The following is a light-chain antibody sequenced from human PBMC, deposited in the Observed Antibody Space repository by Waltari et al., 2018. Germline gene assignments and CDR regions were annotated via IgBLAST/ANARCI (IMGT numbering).Light chain of an antibody. J-gene: IGLJ3*02. CDR1: ALPKQY. V-gene: IGLV3-25*03. CDR2: KDN. CDR3: QSADSSGTWV. Sequence: SYELTQPPSVSVSPGQTARNTCSGAALPKQYAHWYQQKPGQAPVMVIYKDNERPAATXXXFSGSSSGTTVTLTISGVQAEDEADYYCQSADSSGTWVFGGGTNLTVL.